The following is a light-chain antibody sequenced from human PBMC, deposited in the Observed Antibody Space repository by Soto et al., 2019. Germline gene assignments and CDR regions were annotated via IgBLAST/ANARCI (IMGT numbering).Light chain of an antibody. CDR2: GVS. J-gene: IGKJ1*01. Sequence: EIVLTQSPGTLSVSPGERATLSCRASQRLSSNLAWYQQKPGQAPRLLIYGVSTRATGVPARFSGSGSGTEFTLTISSLQSEDFAVYYCQQYNNWWTFGQGTKVDIK. V-gene: IGKV3-15*01. CDR3: QQYNNWWT. CDR1: QRLSSN.